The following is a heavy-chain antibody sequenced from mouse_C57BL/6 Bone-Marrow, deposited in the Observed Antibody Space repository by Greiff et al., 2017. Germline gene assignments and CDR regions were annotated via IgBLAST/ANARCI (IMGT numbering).Heavy chain of an antibody. CDR2: IYPGSGNT. Sequence: VKLQESGAELVRPGASVKLSCKASGYTFTDYYINWVKQRPGQGLEWIARIYPGSGNTYYNEKFKGKATLTAEKSSSTAYMQLSSLTSEDSAVYFCARERTAQSTYYFDYWGQGTTLTVSS. CDR1: GYTFTDYY. J-gene: IGHJ2*01. V-gene: IGHV1-76*01. D-gene: IGHD3-2*02. CDR3: ARERTAQSTYYFDY.